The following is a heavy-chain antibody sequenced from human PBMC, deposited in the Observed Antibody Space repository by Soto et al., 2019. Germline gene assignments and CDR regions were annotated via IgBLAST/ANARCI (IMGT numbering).Heavy chain of an antibody. V-gene: IGHV4-31*03. CDR3: ALAHNGGYCSSTSCYGAFDI. Sequence: SETLSLTCTVSGGSISSGGYYWSWIRQHPGKGLEWIGYIYYSGSTYYNPSLKSRVTISVDTSKNQFSLKLSSVTAADTVVYYCALAHNGGYCSSTSCYGAFDIWGQGTMVTVSS. CDR1: GGSISSGGYY. D-gene: IGHD2-2*01. CDR2: IYYSGST. J-gene: IGHJ3*02.